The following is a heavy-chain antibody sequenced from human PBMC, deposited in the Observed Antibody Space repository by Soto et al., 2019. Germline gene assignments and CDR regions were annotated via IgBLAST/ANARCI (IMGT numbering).Heavy chain of an antibody. Sequence: QVQLQQWGAGLLKPSENLSLTCAVYGWSFSGYSWSWIRQPPGKGLEWIGEITHRGSTNYKPSLKSRVTMSVDASKNQFSLKMSSVTAADSAVYYCARGDGSGSTKGLIDYWGQGILVTVSS. D-gene: IGHD3-10*01. CDR3: ARGDGSGSTKGLIDY. V-gene: IGHV4-34*02. CDR2: ITHRGST. CDR1: GWSFSGYS. J-gene: IGHJ4*02.